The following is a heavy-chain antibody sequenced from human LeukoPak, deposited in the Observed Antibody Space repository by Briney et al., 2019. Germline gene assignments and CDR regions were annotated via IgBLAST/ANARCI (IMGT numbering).Heavy chain of an antibody. Sequence: GGSLRLSCAASGFTFSSYGMHWVRQAPGKGLEWVAVISYDGSNKYYADSVKGRFTISRDNSKNTLFLEMNSLRAEDTAVYYCAKALTSGWYLDAFNIWGQGTMVTVSS. J-gene: IGHJ3*02. CDR3: AKALTSGWYLDAFNI. CDR2: ISYDGSNK. CDR1: GFTFSSYG. V-gene: IGHV3-30*18. D-gene: IGHD6-19*01.